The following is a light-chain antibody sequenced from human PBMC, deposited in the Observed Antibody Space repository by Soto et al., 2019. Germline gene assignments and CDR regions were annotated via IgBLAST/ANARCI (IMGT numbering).Light chain of an antibody. CDR3: SSYTSDNRNYV. Sequence: QSALTQPASVSGSPGQSITISCTGSSSDVGAYTSVSWYQQHPGKAPKLMIYEVSNWPSGVSRRFSGSKAGNTASLTISRLQAEDEAHYYCSSYTSDNRNYVFGTGTKLTVL. CDR2: EVS. V-gene: IGLV2-14*01. J-gene: IGLJ1*01. CDR1: SSDVGAYTS.